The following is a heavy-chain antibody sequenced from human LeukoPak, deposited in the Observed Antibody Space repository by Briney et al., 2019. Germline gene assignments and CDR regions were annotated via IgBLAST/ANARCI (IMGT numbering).Heavy chain of an antibody. Sequence: GRSLRLSCAASGFTFSSYAMHWVRQAPGKGLEWVAVISYDGSNKYYADSVKGRFTISRDNSKNTLYLQMNSLRAEDTAVYYCARDHWGTWLQSIDYWGQGTLVTVSS. D-gene: IGHD5-24*01. CDR2: ISYDGSNK. CDR3: ARDHWGTWLQSIDY. CDR1: GFTFSSYA. V-gene: IGHV3-30-3*01. J-gene: IGHJ4*02.